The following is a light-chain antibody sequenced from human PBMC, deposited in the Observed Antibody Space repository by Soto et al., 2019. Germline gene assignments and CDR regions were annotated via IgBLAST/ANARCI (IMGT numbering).Light chain of an antibody. Sequence: EIVLTQSPATLSLSPGESATLSWRATRSVSSYLAWYQQEPGQAPRLLXYGASTRATGIPARFSGSVSGTEFTLTISSLQSEDFAVYYCQQYNNWPRWEFGQGTKVDIK. J-gene: IGKJ1*01. CDR1: RSVSSY. V-gene: IGKV3D-15*01. CDR3: QQYNNWPRWE. CDR2: GAS.